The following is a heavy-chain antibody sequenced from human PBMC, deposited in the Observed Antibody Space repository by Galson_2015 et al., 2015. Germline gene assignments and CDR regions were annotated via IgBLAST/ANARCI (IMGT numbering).Heavy chain of an antibody. V-gene: IGHV3-33*01. CDR2: IWYDGSNK. CDR1: GFTFSSYG. CDR3: ARGRTPFFLEWLGGFDY. D-gene: IGHD3-3*01. Sequence: SLRLSCAASGFTFSSYGMHWVRQAPGKGLEWVAVIWYDGSNKYYADSVKGRFTISRDNSKNTLYLQMNSLRAEDTAVYYCARGRTPFFLEWLGGFDYWGQGTLVTVSS. J-gene: IGHJ4*02.